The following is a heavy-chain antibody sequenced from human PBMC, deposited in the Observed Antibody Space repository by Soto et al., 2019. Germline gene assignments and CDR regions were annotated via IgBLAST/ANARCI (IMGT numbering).Heavy chain of an antibody. CDR1: GGSISSGGYY. D-gene: IGHD3-16*01. CDR2: IYYSVST. J-gene: IGHJ5*02. Sequence: PSETLSLTCTVSGGSISSGGYYWSWLRQHPGKGLEWIGYIYYSVSTYYNPSLKSRVTISVDTSKNQFSLKLSSVTAADTAVYYCASERRVLRLDPTGGFDPWGQGTLVTVSS. CDR3: ASERRVLRLDPTGGFDP. V-gene: IGHV4-31*03.